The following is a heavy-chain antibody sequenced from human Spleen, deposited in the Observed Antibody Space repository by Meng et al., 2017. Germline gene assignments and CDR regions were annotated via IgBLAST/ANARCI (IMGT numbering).Heavy chain of an antibody. V-gene: IGHV3-11*01. CDR1: GFTFSDHH. J-gene: IGHJ5*01. CDR3: AREYYYGSGMDS. D-gene: IGHD3-10*01. CDR2: ISSSGSII. Sequence: VQLVESGGDLVQPGGSLRLSCAASGFTFSDHHMNWIRQAPGKGLEWISYISSSGSIIYSADSLKGRFTISRDNANNLLSLQMTSLRAEDTAIYYCAREYYYGSGMDSWGQGTLVTVSS.